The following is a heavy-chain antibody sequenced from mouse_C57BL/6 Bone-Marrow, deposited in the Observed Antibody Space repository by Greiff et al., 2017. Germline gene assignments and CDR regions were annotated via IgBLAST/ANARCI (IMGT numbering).Heavy chain of an antibody. D-gene: IGHD1-1*01. CDR3: AGLGYGSEAMDY. Sequence: EVNVVESGGDLVKPGGSLKLSCAASGFTFSSYGMSWVRQTPDKRLEWVATISSGGRYTYYPDSVKGRFTISRDNAKNTLYLQMSSLKSEDTAMYYCAGLGYGSEAMDYWGQGTSVTVSS. V-gene: IGHV5-6*01. CDR2: ISSGGRYT. CDR1: GFTFSSYG. J-gene: IGHJ4*01.